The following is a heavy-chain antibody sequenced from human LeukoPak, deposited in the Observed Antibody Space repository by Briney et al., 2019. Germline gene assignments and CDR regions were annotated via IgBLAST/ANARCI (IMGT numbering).Heavy chain of an antibody. V-gene: IGHV3-7*03. CDR1: GFTFSNYW. J-gene: IGHJ6*03. D-gene: IGHD3-3*01. CDR3: ARGGISIFGVVIYMDV. CDR2: IKQDGSEK. Sequence: GGSLRLSCAASGFTFSNYWMSWVRQAPGKGLEWVANIKQDGSEKYYVDSVKGRFTISRDNAKNSLSLQMNSLRVEDTVLYYCARGGISIFGVVIYMDVWGKGTTVTVSS.